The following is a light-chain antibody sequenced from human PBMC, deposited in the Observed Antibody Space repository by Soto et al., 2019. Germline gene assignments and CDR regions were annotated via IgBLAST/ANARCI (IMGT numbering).Light chain of an antibody. J-gene: IGKJ2*01. Sequence: EIVLTQSPGTLSLSPGERATLSCRASQSVSSGYLAWYQQKPGQAPSLLIYGASSRATGIPDRFSGSGSGTDFTLTISRLEPEDFAVYYCQQYGSSPEYTFGQGTKLEIK. V-gene: IGKV3-20*01. CDR3: QQYGSSPEYT. CDR2: GAS. CDR1: QSVSSGY.